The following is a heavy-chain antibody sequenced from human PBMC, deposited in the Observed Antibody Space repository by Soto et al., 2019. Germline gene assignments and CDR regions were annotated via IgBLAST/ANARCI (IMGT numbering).Heavy chain of an antibody. Sequence: QVQLVQSGSEGKEPGASMKISCQASGYTFTRYDITWVRQATGQGLEWMGWMNPQTGNTAYAEKFQGRFTMTVSHSINTAYMELSGRRSEDTAVYYCARLSEESSSSNYYYFYMDVWGKGSTVTVSS. CDR3: ARLSEESSSSNYYYFYMDV. CDR1: GYTFTRYD. CDR2: MNPQTGNT. J-gene: IGHJ6*03. V-gene: IGHV1-8*01. D-gene: IGHD6-6*01.